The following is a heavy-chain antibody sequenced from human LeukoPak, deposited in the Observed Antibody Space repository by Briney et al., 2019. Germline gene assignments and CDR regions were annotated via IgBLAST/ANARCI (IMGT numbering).Heavy chain of an antibody. D-gene: IGHD4/OR15-4a*01. CDR1: GGSISSYY. CDR2: IYYSGST. Sequence: WETLSLTRTVSGGSISSYYWSWIRQPPGKGLEWIGYIYYSGSTNYNPSLKSRVTISVDTSKNQFSLKLSSVTAADTAVYYCARHEREGLLPRHFDYWGQGTLVTVSS. J-gene: IGHJ4*02. CDR3: ARHEREGLLPRHFDY. V-gene: IGHV4-59*08.